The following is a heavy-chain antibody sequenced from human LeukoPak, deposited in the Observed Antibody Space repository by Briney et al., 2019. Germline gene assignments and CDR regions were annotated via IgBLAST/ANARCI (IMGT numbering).Heavy chain of an antibody. CDR2: ITSSGSSI. CDR3: ASLTVASRGSGDY. Sequence: PGGSLRLTCVASGFTLSSYSMNWVRQAPGKGLEWVSYITSSGSSISYADSVRGRFTISRDNAKNSLYLQMNSLRVEDTAVYYCASLTVASRGSGDYWGQGTLVTVSS. V-gene: IGHV3-48*01. CDR1: GFTLSSYS. J-gene: IGHJ4*02. D-gene: IGHD6-19*01.